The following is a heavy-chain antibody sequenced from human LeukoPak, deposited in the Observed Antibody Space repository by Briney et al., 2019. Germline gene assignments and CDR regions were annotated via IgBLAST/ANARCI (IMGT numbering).Heavy chain of an antibody. CDR2: INPNSGGT. D-gene: IGHD3-22*01. J-gene: IGHJ4*02. Sequence: ASVKVSCKASGYTFTVYYMYWLRQAPGQGLEWMGWINPNSGGTYYAQKFQGRVTMTRDTSISTAYMGLSRLTSDDTAVYYCARRVEDSGYNYWGQGTLVTVSS. V-gene: IGHV1-2*02. CDR1: GYTFTVYY. CDR3: ARRVEDSGYNY.